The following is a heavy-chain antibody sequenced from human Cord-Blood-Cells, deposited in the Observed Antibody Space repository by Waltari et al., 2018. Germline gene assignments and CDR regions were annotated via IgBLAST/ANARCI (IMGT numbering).Heavy chain of an antibody. CDR3: ARYLKIRYSSSWYWFDP. J-gene: IGHJ5*02. Sequence: QVQLQQWGAGLLKPSETLSLTCAVSGGSFSGYYWRRFRPPPGKGLEWVGEINHSGSTNYNPSLKSRVTISVDTSKNQFSLKLSSVTAADTAVYYCARYLKIRYSSSWYWFDPWGQGTLVTVSS. CDR1: GGSFSGYY. CDR2: INHSGST. D-gene: IGHD6-13*01. V-gene: IGHV4-34*01.